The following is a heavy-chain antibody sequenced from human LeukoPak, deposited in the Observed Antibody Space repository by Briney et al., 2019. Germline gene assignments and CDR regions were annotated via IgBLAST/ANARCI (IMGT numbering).Heavy chain of an antibody. J-gene: IGHJ4*02. Sequence: ASVKVSCKTFGYTFTSYHILWLRQATGQGPEWMAWMSPDSGNTGYAQKFQGRVTLTRDTSTNTAYMELSSLRSEDTAVYYCARVGRYSDSSGPQFPNDYWGQGTLVTVSS. V-gene: IGHV1-8*01. D-gene: IGHD3-22*01. CDR1: GYTFTSYH. CDR3: ARVGRYSDSSGPQFPNDY. CDR2: MSPDSGNT.